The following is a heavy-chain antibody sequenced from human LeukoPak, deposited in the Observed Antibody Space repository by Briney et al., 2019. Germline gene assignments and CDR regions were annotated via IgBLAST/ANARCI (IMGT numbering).Heavy chain of an antibody. J-gene: IGHJ3*02. V-gene: IGHV3-30*18. CDR2: ISYDGSNK. D-gene: IGHD3-22*01. Sequence: GRSLRLSCAASGFTFSSYGMHWVRQAPGKGLEWVAVISYDGSNKYYADSVKGRFTISRDNSKNTLYLQTNSLRAEDTAVYYCAKNVYYDLSDAFDIWGQGTMVTVSS. CDR3: AKNVYYDLSDAFDI. CDR1: GFTFSSYG.